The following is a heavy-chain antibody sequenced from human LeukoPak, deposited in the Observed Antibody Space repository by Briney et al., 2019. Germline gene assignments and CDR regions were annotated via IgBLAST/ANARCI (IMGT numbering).Heavy chain of an antibody. D-gene: IGHD3-22*01. J-gene: IGHJ4*02. CDR3: AKGATYYYDSSGYYFDY. V-gene: IGHV4-4*07. CDR2: IFTSGST. Sequence: PSETLSLTCTVSGSSISSYYWSWIRQPAGKGLEWIGRIFTSGSTNYNPSLKSRVTMSVDTSKNQLSLKLSSVTAADTAVYYCAKGATYYYDSSGYYFDYWGQGTLVTVSS. CDR1: GSSISSYY.